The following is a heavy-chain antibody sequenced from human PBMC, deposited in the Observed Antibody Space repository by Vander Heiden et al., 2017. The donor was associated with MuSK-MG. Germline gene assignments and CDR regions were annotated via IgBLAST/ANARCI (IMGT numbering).Heavy chain of an antibody. V-gene: IGHV3-21*01. CDR2: ISSSSSYI. CDR1: GFTFSSYS. Sequence: EVQLVESGGGLVKPGGSLRLSCAASGFTFSSYSMNWVRQAPGKGLEWVSSISSSSSYIYYADSVKGRVTISRDNAKNSLYLQMNSLRAEETAVYYCARGTVAGRRCYYYYGMDVWGQGTTVTVSS. J-gene: IGHJ6*02. CDR3: ARGTVAGRRCYYYYGMDV. D-gene: IGHD6-19*01.